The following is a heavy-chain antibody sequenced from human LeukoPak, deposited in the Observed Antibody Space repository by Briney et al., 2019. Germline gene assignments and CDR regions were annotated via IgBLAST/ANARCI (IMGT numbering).Heavy chain of an antibody. CDR3: ARYPIGSGGYSDADWFDP. J-gene: IGHJ5*02. V-gene: IGHV4-31*03. Sequence: PSETLSLTCTVSGGAISNATYYWSWIRQHPGKGLEWIGYIFYTGTTYYNPSLESRVTISVDTSKNQFSLNLSSVTAADTAVYYCARYPIGSGGYSDADWFDPWGQGTLVTVSS. CDR2: IFYTGTT. D-gene: IGHD3-10*01. CDR1: GGAISNATYY.